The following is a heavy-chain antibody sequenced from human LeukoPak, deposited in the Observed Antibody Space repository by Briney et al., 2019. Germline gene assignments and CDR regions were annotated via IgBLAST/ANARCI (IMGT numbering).Heavy chain of an antibody. J-gene: IGHJ4*02. Sequence: GGSMRLSCAASGFNFDDYGMTWVRQAPGKGLEWVSGINWNGGSTSYAGSVKGRFSISRDNAKNSLYLQMNSLRAEDTAVYYCPRARYYDFWSGYYNGASDYWGQGTLVTVSS. V-gene: IGHV3-20*04. CDR2: INWNGGST. CDR3: PRARYYDFWSGYYNGASDY. CDR1: GFNFDDYG. D-gene: IGHD3-3*01.